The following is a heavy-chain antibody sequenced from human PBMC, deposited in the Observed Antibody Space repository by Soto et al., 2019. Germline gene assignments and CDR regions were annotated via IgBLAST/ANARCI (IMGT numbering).Heavy chain of an antibody. CDR3: ARSVVAAIAFGYQYYGMDA. V-gene: IGHV1-69*01. Sequence: QVQLLQSGAEVKRSGTSVKVSCKAAAGTFRSYAMSWVRQAPGQGLEWMGVIIPMFGTPNYAQNFKGRLTITADESTRTAYMELSSLRSEDTAVYYCARSVVAAIAFGYQYYGMDAWGQGTTVTVS. CDR2: IIPMFGTP. J-gene: IGHJ6*02. CDR1: AGTFRSYA. D-gene: IGHD2-21*01.